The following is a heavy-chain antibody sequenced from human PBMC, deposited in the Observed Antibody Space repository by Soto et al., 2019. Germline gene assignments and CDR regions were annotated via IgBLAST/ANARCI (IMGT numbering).Heavy chain of an antibody. Sequence: QVQLVESGGGVVQPGRSLRLSCAASGFTFSSYGMHWVRQAPGKGLEWVAVIWYDGSNKYYADSVKGRFTISRDNSKNTLYLQMNSLRAEDTAVYYCARDRRVTRRHYYFDYWGQGTLVTVSS. CDR1: GFTFSSYG. V-gene: IGHV3-33*01. J-gene: IGHJ4*02. D-gene: IGHD3-10*01. CDR2: IWYDGSNK. CDR3: ARDRRVTRRHYYFDY.